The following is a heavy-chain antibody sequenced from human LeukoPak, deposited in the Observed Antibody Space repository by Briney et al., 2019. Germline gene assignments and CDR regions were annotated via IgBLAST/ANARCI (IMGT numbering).Heavy chain of an antibody. D-gene: IGHD3-22*01. V-gene: IGHV3-9*01. Sequence: GGSLRLSCAASGFTFDDYAMHWVRQAPGKGLEWVSGISWNSGSIVYADSVKGRFTISRDNAKNSLYLQMNSLRAEDTAVYYCARGENYYDSSGYYYDDMRPVDYWGQGTLVTVSS. J-gene: IGHJ4*02. CDR2: ISWNSGSI. CDR3: ARGENYYDSSGYYYDDMRPVDY. CDR1: GFTFDDYA.